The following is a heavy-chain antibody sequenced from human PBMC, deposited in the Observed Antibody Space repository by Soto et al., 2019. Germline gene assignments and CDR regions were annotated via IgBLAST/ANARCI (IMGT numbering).Heavy chain of an antibody. V-gene: IGHV4-59*01. CDR1: GGSISSYY. CDR2: MYNTGST. CDR3: ARDLWGYCGADCYPLDV. J-gene: IGHJ6*02. Sequence: QVRLQESGPGLVKPSETLSLTCTVSGGSISSYYWSWIRQPPGKGLEWIGYMYNTGSTIYNPSLMSRVHISVDTSKNQFSLKLNSVTAADTAVYYCARDLWGYCGADCYPLDVWGQGTTVTVSS. D-gene: IGHD2-21*02.